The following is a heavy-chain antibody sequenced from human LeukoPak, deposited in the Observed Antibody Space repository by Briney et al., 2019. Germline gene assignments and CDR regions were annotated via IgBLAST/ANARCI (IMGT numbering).Heavy chain of an antibody. Sequence: SETLSLTCSISGGSISSYYWSWIRQPPGKGLEWIGDVYYSGSTNYNPSLKSRVTISVDTSRKQFSLTVSSVTAADTAIYYCARDYIWGSYRYMDVWGKGTTVTVSS. CDR2: VYYSGST. J-gene: IGHJ6*03. V-gene: IGHV4-59*01. CDR3: ARDYIWGSYRYMDV. CDR1: GGSISSYY. D-gene: IGHD3-16*02.